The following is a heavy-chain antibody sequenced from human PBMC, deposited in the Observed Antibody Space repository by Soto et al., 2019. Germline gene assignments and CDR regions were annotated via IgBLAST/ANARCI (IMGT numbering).Heavy chain of an antibody. CDR1: GFSFSSYE. CDR2: ISSSGRNI. Sequence: PGGSLRLSCVGSGFSFSSYEMNWVRQALGKGLEWVSYISSSGRNIYYAGSGKGRFTISRDNAKNSLYLQMNSLRAEDTAVYYCARGLDGYYYEHFHHWGQGTLVTVSS. D-gene: IGHD3-22*01. V-gene: IGHV3-48*03. J-gene: IGHJ1*01. CDR3: ARGLDGYYYEHFHH.